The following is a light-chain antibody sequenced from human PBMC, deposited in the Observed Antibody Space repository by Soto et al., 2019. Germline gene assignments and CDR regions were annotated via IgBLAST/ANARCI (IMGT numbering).Light chain of an antibody. Sequence: QSVLTQPRSVSGSPGQSVSISCTGTSSDVGAYKYISWYQQRPGTAPKLMIYDVSKRPSGVPDRFSGSNSGNTASLTISGLQAEDGADYYCCSYAGSYIYVFGTGTKVTVL. CDR1: SSDVGAYKY. CDR3: CSYAGSYIYV. J-gene: IGLJ1*01. CDR2: DVS. V-gene: IGLV2-11*01.